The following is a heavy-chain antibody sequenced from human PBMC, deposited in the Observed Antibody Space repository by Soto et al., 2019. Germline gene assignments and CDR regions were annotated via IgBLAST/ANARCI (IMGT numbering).Heavy chain of an antibody. J-gene: IGHJ6*02. CDR1: GGTFSSYA. CDR2: IIPIFGTA. V-gene: IGHV1-69*01. CDR3: ARDPNMPEGYYYYGMDV. D-gene: IGHD2-2*01. Sequence: QVQLVQSGAEVKKPGSSVKVSCKASGGTFSSYAISWVRQAPGQGLEWMGGIIPIFGTANYAQKFQGRVTISADESTSTAYMELSSLRSEDTAVYYCARDPNMPEGYYYYGMDVWGQGTTVTVSS.